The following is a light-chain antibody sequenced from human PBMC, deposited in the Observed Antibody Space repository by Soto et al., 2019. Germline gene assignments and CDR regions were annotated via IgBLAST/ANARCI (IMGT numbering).Light chain of an antibody. Sequence: QSALAQPASVSGSPGQSITISCTGTSSDVGGYKFVSWYQQHPGKAPKLMIYEVSNRPSGVSNRFSGSKSGNTASLTISGLQAEDEADYYCYSFAGSTTFSYVFGPGTKV. V-gene: IGLV2-14*01. CDR2: EVS. CDR3: YSFAGSTTFSYV. J-gene: IGLJ1*01. CDR1: SSDVGGYKF.